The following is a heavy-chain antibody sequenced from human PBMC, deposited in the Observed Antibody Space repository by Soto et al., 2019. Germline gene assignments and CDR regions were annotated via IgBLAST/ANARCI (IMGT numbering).Heavy chain of an antibody. V-gene: IGHV3-33*01. Sequence: GGSLRLSCAASGFTFSSYGMHWVRQAPGKGLEWVAVIWYDGSNKYYADSVKGRFTISRDNSKNTLYLQMNSLRAEDTAVYYCARGYINYGSGSYSSFDYWGQGTLVTVSS. CDR3: ARGYINYGSGSYSSFDY. J-gene: IGHJ4*02. CDR2: IWYDGSNK. D-gene: IGHD3-10*01. CDR1: GFTFSSYG.